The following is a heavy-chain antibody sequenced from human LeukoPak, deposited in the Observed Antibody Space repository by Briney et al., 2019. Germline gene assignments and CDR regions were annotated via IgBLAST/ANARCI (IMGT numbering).Heavy chain of an antibody. Sequence: SETLSLTCAVYGGSFSGYYWGWIRQPPGKGLEWIGSIYHSGSTYYNPSLKSRVTISVDTSKNQFSLKLSSVTAADTAVYYCAGLVSFMTTEEYWGQGTLVTVSS. CDR3: AGLVSFMTTEEY. D-gene: IGHD4-17*01. CDR2: IYHSGST. J-gene: IGHJ4*02. CDR1: GGSFSGYY. V-gene: IGHV4-38-2*01.